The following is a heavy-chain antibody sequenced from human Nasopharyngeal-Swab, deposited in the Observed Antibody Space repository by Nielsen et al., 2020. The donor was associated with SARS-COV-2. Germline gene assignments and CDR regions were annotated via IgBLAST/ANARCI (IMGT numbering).Heavy chain of an antibody. V-gene: IGHV1-69*13. CDR3: TRWGYNYTY. J-gene: IGHJ4*02. CDR1: GTTLSTFG. D-gene: IGHD5-24*01. Sequence: SVKVSCKSSGTTLSTFGLSWVRQAPGQGLEWVGGFIPVFGTINYAQRFLGRVTITADESTTTAYMDLRGLRSGDTAIYYCTRWGYNYTYWGQGTLVTVSS. CDR2: FIPVFGTI.